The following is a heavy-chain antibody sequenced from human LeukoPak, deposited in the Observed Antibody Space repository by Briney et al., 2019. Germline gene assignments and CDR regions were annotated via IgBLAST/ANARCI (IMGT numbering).Heavy chain of an antibody. CDR1: GYTFTGYY. CDR2: MNPNSGNT. Sequence: ASVKVSCKASGYTFTGYYMHWVRQAPGQGLEWMGWMNPNSGNTGYAQKFQGRVTITRNTSISTAYMELSSLRSEDTAVYYCARGFMYSSGCWGYWGQGTLVTVSS. D-gene: IGHD6-19*01. J-gene: IGHJ4*02. CDR3: ARGFMYSSGCWGY. V-gene: IGHV1-8*03.